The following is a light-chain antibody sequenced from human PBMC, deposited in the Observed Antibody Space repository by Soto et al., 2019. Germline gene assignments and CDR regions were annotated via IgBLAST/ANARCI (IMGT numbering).Light chain of an antibody. CDR2: DAS. CDR1: QSVSSY. J-gene: IGKJ3*01. CDR3: QQRSNWPPVFT. V-gene: IGKV3-11*01. Sequence: EIVLTQSPATLSLSPGERATLSWRASQSVSSYLAWYQQKPGQAPRLLIYDASNRATGIPARFSGSGSGTDFTLTISILEPEDFAVYYCQQRSNWPPVFTFGPGTKVHIK.